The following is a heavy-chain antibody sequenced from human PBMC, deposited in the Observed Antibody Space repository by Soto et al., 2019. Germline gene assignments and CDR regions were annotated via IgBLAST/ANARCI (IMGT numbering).Heavy chain of an antibody. D-gene: IGHD3-16*01. CDR1: GYSFTSYW. CDR3: ARFLEDGGGATVEALDI. Sequence: GESLKIYCKGSGYSFTSYWIGLVRQMPGKGLEWMGIIYPGDSDTRYSPSFQGQVTISADKSISTAYLQWSSLKASDTALYFCARFLEDGGGATVEALDIWGKGTMVTVSS. J-gene: IGHJ3*02. CDR2: IYPGDSDT. V-gene: IGHV5-51*01.